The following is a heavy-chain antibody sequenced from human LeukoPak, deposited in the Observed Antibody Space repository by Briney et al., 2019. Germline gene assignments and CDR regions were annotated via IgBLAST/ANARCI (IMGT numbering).Heavy chain of an antibody. Sequence: PSETLSLTCTVSGDSISSGNYYWSWIRQPPGKGLEWLGYIYHSGSAYYNPSLKSRVTISVDRSKNHFSLNLTSVTAADTAVYYCARFSQTGTIWFDPWGQGTLVTVSS. CDR3: ARFSQTGTIWFDP. D-gene: IGHD1-7*01. CDR2: IYHSGSA. J-gene: IGHJ5*02. CDR1: GDSISSGNYY. V-gene: IGHV4-30-2*01.